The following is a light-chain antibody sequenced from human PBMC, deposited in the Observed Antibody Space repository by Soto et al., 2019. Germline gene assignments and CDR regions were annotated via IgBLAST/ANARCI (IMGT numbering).Light chain of an antibody. CDR1: QSISSW. V-gene: IGKV1-5*01. CDR3: QQLNSYPIT. CDR2: AAS. Sequence: DIQMNQSLSTLSAPVGDTVTITCRASQSISSWLAWYQQKPGKVPKVLIYAASTLQSGVPSRFSGSGSGTDFTLTISSLQPEDFATYYCQQLNSYPITFGQGTRLEIK. J-gene: IGKJ5*01.